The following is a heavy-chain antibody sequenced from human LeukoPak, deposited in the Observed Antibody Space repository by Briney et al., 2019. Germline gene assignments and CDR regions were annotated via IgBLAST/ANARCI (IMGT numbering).Heavy chain of an antibody. Sequence: ASVNVSCTASGYTFTGYYIPWVRHAPRQGLEWIGRTNPNNEGTNIAQTFQGRVTMTSDTSISTAYMELSRLRSDGMAVYYCARDGLGTTANFDYWGQGTLVTVSS. CDR3: ARDGLGTTANFDY. V-gene: IGHV1-2*06. D-gene: IGHD7-27*01. CDR1: GYTFTGYY. J-gene: IGHJ4*02. CDR2: TNPNNEGT.